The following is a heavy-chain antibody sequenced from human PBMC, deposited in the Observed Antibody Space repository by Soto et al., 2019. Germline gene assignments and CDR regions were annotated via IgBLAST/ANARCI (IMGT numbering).Heavy chain of an antibody. J-gene: IGHJ4*02. V-gene: IGHV1-2*04. CDR3: ATGLGDKSDY. CDR2: INPNSGGT. Sequence: ASVKVSCKASGYTFTGYYMHWVRQAPGQGLEWMGWINPNSGGTNYAQKFQGWVTMTEDTSTDTAYMELSSLRSEDTAVYYCATGLGDKSDYWGQGTLVTVSS. D-gene: IGHD3-10*01. CDR1: GYTFTGYY.